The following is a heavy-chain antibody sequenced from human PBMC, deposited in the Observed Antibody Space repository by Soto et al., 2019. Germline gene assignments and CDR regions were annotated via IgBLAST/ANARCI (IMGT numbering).Heavy chain of an antibody. D-gene: IGHD3-22*01. V-gene: IGHV4-59*08. Sequence: ASETLSLTWTVSGGSISSYDWSWIRQTPGKGLEWIGYIYYSGSTKYNPSLKSRVTISVDTSKNQFSLKLSSVTAADTAVYYCARHGVDYYDSSGYLRLDYWGQGTLVTVSS. CDR2: IYYSGST. J-gene: IGHJ4*02. CDR1: GGSISSYD. CDR3: ARHGVDYYDSSGYLRLDY.